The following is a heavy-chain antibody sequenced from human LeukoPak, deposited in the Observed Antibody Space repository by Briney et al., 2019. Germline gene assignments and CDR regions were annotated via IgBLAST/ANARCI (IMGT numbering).Heavy chain of an antibody. CDR2: IKQDGSEK. CDR3: ARDRGAGYFSVTRGVDAFDI. D-gene: IGHD3-9*01. CDR1: GFTFSSCW. V-gene: IGHV3-7*01. J-gene: IGHJ3*02. Sequence: PGGSLRLSCAASGFTFSSCWMSWVRQAPGKGLEWVANIKQDGSEKYYVDSVKGRFTISRDNAKNSLYLQMNSLRAEDTAVYYCARDRGAGYFSVTRGVDAFDIWGQGTMVTVSS.